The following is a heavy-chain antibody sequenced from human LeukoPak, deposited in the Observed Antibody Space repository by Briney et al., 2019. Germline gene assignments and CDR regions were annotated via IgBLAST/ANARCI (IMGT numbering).Heavy chain of an antibody. Sequence: GGSLRLSCIASGFSFSGHWMHWARQLPGKGLVWVSRISPTGSTTSYADSVKGRFTVSRDNAKNTLYLQVNNLRAEDTAVYYCARFRTWGDKAFDYWGQGTLVTVSS. CDR1: GFSFSGHW. CDR2: ISPTGSTT. J-gene: IGHJ4*02. D-gene: IGHD2-21*02. V-gene: IGHV3-74*01. CDR3: ARFRTWGDKAFDY.